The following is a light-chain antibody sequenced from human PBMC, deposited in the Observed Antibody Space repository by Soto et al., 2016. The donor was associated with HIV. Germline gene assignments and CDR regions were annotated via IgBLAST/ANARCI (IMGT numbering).Light chain of an antibody. V-gene: IGLV3-21*03. Sequence: SYVLTQPPSVSVAPGKTARITCGGNNIGSESVHWYQQKPGQAPVLVVYDDSDRPSGIPERFSGSNSGNTATLTISRVEAGDEADYYCQVWDSSSPWVFGGGTKLTVL. J-gene: IGLJ2*01. CDR3: QVWDSSSPWV. CDR1: NIGSES. CDR2: DDS.